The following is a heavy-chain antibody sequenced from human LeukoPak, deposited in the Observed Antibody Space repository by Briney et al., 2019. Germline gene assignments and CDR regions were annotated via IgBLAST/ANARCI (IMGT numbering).Heavy chain of an antibody. D-gene: IGHD3-10*01. CDR1: GDSISSYY. CDR3: ARDRVRGGGGAFDI. CDR2: VYYSRST. V-gene: IGHV4-59*01. Sequence: SETLSLTCTVSGDSISSYYWSWIRQTPGKGLEWIGYVYYSRSTNYNPSLKSRVTISVDTSKNQFSLKLSSVTAADTAVYYCARDRVRGGGGAFDIWGQGTMVTVSS. J-gene: IGHJ3*02.